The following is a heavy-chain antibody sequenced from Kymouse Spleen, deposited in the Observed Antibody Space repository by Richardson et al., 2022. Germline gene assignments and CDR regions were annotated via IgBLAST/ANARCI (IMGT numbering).Heavy chain of an antibody. J-gene: IGHJ6*02. CDR3: APYNWNYYGMDV. Sequence: QLQLQESGPGLVKPSETLSLTCTVSGGSISSSSYYWGWIRQPPGKGLEWIGSIYYSGSTYYNPSLKSRVTISVDTSKNQFSLKLSSVTAADTAVYYCAPYNWNYYGMDVWGQGTTVTVSS. CDR1: GGSISSSSYY. V-gene: IGHV4-39*01. CDR2: IYYSGST. D-gene: IGHD1-20*01,IGHD1-7*01.